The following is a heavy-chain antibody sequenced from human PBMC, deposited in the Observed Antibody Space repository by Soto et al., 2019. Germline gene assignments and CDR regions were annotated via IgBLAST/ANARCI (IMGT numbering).Heavy chain of an antibody. CDR2: ISYDGSNK. CDR1: GFTFSSYA. V-gene: IGHV3-30-3*01. CDR3: ARDRSGNDYFDY. Sequence: QVQLVESGGGVVQPGRSLRLSCAASGFTFSSYAMHWVRQAPGKGLEWVAVISYDGSNKYYADSVKGRFTISRDNSKNTLYLQMNSLSAEDTAVYYCARDRSGNDYFDYWGQGTLVTVSS. J-gene: IGHJ4*02. D-gene: IGHD1-1*01.